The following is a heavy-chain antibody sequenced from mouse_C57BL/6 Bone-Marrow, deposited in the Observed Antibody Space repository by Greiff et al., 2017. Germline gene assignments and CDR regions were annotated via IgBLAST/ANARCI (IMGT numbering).Heavy chain of an antibody. V-gene: IGHV1-52*01. J-gene: IGHJ3*01. CDR2: IDPSDSET. Sequence: QVQLQQPGAELVRPGSSVKLSCKASGYTFTSYWMHWVKQRPIQGLEWIGNIDPSDSETHYNQKFKDKATLTVDKSSSTAYMQLSSLTSEDSAVYYCARDTTVVARAMDYWGQGTLVTVSA. CDR1: GYTFTSYW. D-gene: IGHD1-1*01. CDR3: ARDTTVVARAMDY.